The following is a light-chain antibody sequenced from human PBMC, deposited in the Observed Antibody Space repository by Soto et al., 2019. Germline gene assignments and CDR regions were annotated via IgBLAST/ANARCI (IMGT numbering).Light chain of an antibody. CDR2: GAS. J-gene: IGKJ1*01. V-gene: IGKV3-20*01. CDR3: QQYLDWPRT. Sequence: EIVLTQSPGTLSLSPGERATLSCRASQSVSSSYLAWYQQKPGQAPRLLIYGASSRATGIPDRFSGSGSGTDFTLTISRLEPEDFAVYYCQQYLDWPRTFGQGTKVEIK. CDR1: QSVSSSY.